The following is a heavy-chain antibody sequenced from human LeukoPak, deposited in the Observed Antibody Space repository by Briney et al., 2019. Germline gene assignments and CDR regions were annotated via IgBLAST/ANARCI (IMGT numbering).Heavy chain of an antibody. Sequence: PGGSLRLSCAASGFTFSSYAMSWVRQGPGKGLEWVSAISGSGGSTYYADSVKGRFTISRDNSKDTLHVQMNSLRAEDTAVYYCAKILGDYYYYGMDVWGQGTTVTVSS. J-gene: IGHJ6*02. D-gene: IGHD2/OR15-2a*01. CDR3: AKILGDYYYYGMDV. CDR1: GFTFSSYA. CDR2: ISGSGGST. V-gene: IGHV3-23*01.